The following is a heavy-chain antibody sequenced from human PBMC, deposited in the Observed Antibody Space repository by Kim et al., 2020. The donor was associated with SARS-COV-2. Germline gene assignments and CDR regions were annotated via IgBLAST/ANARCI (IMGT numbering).Heavy chain of an antibody. V-gene: IGHV4-39*07. D-gene: IGHD6-19*01. CDR3: ARDHSSCWYGNDAFDI. J-gene: IGHJ3*02. CDR2: IYYSGST. CDR1: GGSISSSSYY. Sequence: SETLSLTCTVSGGSISSSSYYWGWIRQPPGKGLEWIGSIYYSGSTYYNPSLKSRVTISVDTSKNQFYLKLSSVTAADTAVYYCARDHSSCWYGNDAFDIWGQGTMVTVSS.